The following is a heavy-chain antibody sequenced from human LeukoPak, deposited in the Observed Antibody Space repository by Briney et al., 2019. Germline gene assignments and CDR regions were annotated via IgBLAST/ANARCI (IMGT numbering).Heavy chain of an antibody. D-gene: IGHD3-10*01. CDR2: IIPIFGTA. J-gene: IGHJ3*02. V-gene: IGHV1-69*13. Sequence: ASVKVSCKASGGTFSSYAISWVRQAPGQGLEWMGGIIPIFGTANYAQKFQGRVTITADESTSTAYMELSSLRSEDTAVYYCARDSNGFGNLDIWGQGTMVTISS. CDR3: ARDSNGFGNLDI. CDR1: GGTFSSYA.